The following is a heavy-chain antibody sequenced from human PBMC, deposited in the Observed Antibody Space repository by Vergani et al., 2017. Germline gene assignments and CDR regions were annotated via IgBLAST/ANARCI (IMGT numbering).Heavy chain of an antibody. Sequence: EVQLVPSGAEVKKPGESLKISCKGSGYSFTSYWIGWVRQMPGKGLEWMGIIYPGDSDTRYSPSFQGQVTISADKSISTAYLQWSSLKASDTAMYYCARGRGSSGWYASHYNWFDPWGQGTLVTVSS. CDR3: ARGRGSSGWYASHYNWFDP. CDR1: GYSFTSYW. D-gene: IGHD6-19*01. CDR2: IYPGDSDT. J-gene: IGHJ5*02. V-gene: IGHV5-51*01.